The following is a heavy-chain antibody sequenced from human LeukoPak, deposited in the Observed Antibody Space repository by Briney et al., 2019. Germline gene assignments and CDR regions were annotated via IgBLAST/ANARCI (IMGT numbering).Heavy chain of an antibody. J-gene: IGHJ4*02. D-gene: IGHD3-22*01. CDR1: RYTFTSYD. CDR2: MNPNTGRT. Sequence: ASVKVSCKASRYTFTSYDINWVREAAGRGLEWMGWMNPNTGRTGFAQKFQGRLTMTRDTSISTAYMELSSLRSEDTAVYYCARLSQTPDYYSNGGYYYLGYWGQGTPVTVS. V-gene: IGHV1-8*01. CDR3: ARLSQTPDYYSNGGYYYLGY.